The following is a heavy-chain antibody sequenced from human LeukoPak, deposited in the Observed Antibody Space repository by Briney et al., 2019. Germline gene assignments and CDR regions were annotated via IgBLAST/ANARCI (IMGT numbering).Heavy chain of an antibody. V-gene: IGHV4-59*01. J-gene: IGHJ5*02. CDR2: IYYSGST. CDR3: ARGSRDSVWFDP. D-gene: IGHD6-13*01. CDR1: GGSISSYY. Sequence: SETLSLTCTVSGGSISSYYWGWIRQPPGKGLKWIGYIYYSGSTNYNPSLKSRVTISVDTSKNQFSLKLSSVTAADTAVYYCARGSRDSVWFDPWGQGTLVTVSS.